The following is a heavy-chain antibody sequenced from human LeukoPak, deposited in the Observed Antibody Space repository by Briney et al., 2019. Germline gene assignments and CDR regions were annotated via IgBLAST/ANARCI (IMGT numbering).Heavy chain of an antibody. CDR2: ISWNSGSI. CDR1: GFTFDDYA. V-gene: IGHV3-9*01. J-gene: IGHJ3*02. Sequence: GGSLRLSCAASGFTFDDYAMHWVRQAPGKGLEWVPGISWNSGSIGYADSVKGRFTISRDNAKNSLYLQMNSLRAEDTALYYCATVILGAFDIWGQGTMVTVSS. D-gene: IGHD2/OR15-2a*01. CDR3: ATVILGAFDI.